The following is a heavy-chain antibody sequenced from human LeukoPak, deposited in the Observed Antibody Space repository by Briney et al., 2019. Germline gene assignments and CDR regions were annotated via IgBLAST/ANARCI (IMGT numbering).Heavy chain of an antibody. CDR1: GGTFSSYA. J-gene: IGHJ4*02. CDR3: ARGRDDSSTTNDDVLGY. Sequence: GASVKVSCKASGGTFSSYAISWVRQAPGQGLEWMGRIIPILGIANYAQKFQGRVTITADKSTSTAYMELSSLRSEDTAVYYCARGRDDSSTTNDDVLGYWGQGTLVTVSS. CDR2: IIPILGIA. D-gene: IGHD3-22*01. V-gene: IGHV1-69*04.